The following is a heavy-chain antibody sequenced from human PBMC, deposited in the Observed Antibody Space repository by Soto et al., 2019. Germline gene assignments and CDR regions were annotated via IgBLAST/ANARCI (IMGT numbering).Heavy chain of an antibody. J-gene: IGHJ3*02. Sequence: ASVKVSCKASGYTFTSYAMHWVRQAPGQRLEWMGWINAGNGNTKYSQKFQGRVTITRDTSASTAYMELSSLRSEDTAVYYCARDRGYSSSSTDAFDIWGQGTMVTVSS. D-gene: IGHD6-6*01. CDR1: GYTFTSYA. V-gene: IGHV1-3*01. CDR3: ARDRGYSSSSTDAFDI. CDR2: INAGNGNT.